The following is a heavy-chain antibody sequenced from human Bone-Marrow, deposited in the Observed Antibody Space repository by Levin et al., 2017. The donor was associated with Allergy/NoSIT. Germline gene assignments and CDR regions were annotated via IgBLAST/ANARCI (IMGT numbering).Heavy chain of an antibody. Sequence: SQTLSLTCAVYGGSFSGYYWSWIRQPPGKGLEWSGEINHSGSTNYNPSLKSRVTISVATSKNQFSLNLSSVTAADTAVYYCAREDIVVVVATTVFDYWGQGTLVTVSS. CDR2: INHSGST. CDR1: GGSFSGYY. D-gene: IGHD2-15*01. J-gene: IGHJ4*02. CDR3: AREDIVVVVATTVFDY. V-gene: IGHV4-34*01.